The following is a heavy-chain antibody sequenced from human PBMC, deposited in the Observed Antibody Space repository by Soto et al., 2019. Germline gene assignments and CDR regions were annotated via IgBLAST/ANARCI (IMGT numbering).Heavy chain of an antibody. V-gene: IGHV1-69*13. D-gene: IGHD3-10*01. J-gene: IGHJ6*02. Sequence: VQLVQSGAEVKKPGSSVKVSCKASGGTFTNYAFSWLRQAPGQGLEWLGGIIPIFRTAEYAQKFQSRVTITADESTSTYRIALSSLRSDDTAVYYSASLLKEAVIGGNYYYGMDVWGPWTTVTGSS. CDR1: GGTFTNYA. CDR3: ASLLKEAVIGGNYYYGMDV. CDR2: IIPIFRTA.